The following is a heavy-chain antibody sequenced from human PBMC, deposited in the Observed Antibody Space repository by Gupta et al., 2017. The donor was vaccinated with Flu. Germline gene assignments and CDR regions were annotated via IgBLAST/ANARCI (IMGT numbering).Heavy chain of an antibody. CDR1: GFIFSSYG. V-gene: IGHV3-30*03. CDR2: MSNDGSNK. CDR3: ARDSGWKYFDY. Sequence: QVQLVESGGGVVQPGRSLRLSCTASGFIFSSYGMHWVRQAPGKGLEGLTVMSNDGSNKYYADSVRGRFTISRDNSKNTLFLQMNSLRAEDTAVYYCARDSGWKYFDYWGQGTLVTVSS. D-gene: IGHD1-1*01. J-gene: IGHJ4*02.